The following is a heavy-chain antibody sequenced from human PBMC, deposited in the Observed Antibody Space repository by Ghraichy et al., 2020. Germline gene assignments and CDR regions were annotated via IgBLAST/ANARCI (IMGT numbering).Heavy chain of an antibody. D-gene: IGHD2-15*01. CDR2: IKSKTDGGTT. CDR3: TTDPEGVVAATFDAFDI. CDR1: GFTFSNAW. V-gene: IGHV3-15*01. J-gene: IGHJ3*02. Sequence: GGSLRLSCAASGFTFSNAWMSWVRQAPGKGLEWVGRIKSKTDGGTTDYAAPVKGRFTISRDDSKNTLYLQMNSLKTEDTAVYYCTTDPEGVVAATFDAFDIWGQGTMVTVSS.